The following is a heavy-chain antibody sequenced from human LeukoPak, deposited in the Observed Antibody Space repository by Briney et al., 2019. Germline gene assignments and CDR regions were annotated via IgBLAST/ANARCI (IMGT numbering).Heavy chain of an antibody. J-gene: IGHJ4*02. CDR1: GASINSTKW. V-gene: IGHV4-4*02. CDR3: ARGSTWSDY. CDR2: IYHSGGT. Sequence: SETLSLTCAVSGASINSTKWWTWVRPPPGKGLEWIGEIYHSGGTNYNPSLKSRVTISADKSRNQFSLKLNSVTAADTAVYYCARGSTWSDYWGQGTLVTVSS. D-gene: IGHD6-13*01.